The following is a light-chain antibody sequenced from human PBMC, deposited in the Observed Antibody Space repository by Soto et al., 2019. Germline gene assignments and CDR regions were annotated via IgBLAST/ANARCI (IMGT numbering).Light chain of an antibody. V-gene: IGKV3D-20*02. Sequence: EIILTQSPDTLSLSPGERATLSCRAIQTVSSNYLAWCQQRPGQAPRLLIYGASTRATGIPARFSGSGSGTDFTLTISSLEPEDFAVYYCQQRSNWPPITFGQGTRLEIK. CDR1: QTVSSNY. J-gene: IGKJ5*01. CDR3: QQRSNWPPIT. CDR2: GAS.